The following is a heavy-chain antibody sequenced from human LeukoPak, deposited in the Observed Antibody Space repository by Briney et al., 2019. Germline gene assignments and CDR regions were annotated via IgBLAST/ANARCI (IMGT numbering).Heavy chain of an antibody. D-gene: IGHD6-13*01. CDR3: ARDAQLEGYYYYYMDV. Sequence: GGSLRLSCAASGFTFSSYAMSWVRQAPGKGLEWVANIKQDGSEKYYVDSVKGRFTISRDNAKNSLYLQMNSLRAEDTAVYYCARDAQLEGYYYYYMDVWGKGTTVTVSS. CDR1: GFTFSSYA. J-gene: IGHJ6*03. CDR2: IKQDGSEK. V-gene: IGHV3-7*01.